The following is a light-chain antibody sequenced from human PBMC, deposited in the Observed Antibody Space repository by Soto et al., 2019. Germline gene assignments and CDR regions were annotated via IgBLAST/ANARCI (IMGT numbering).Light chain of an antibody. Sequence: DIQMTQSPSTLSASVGDRVTITCRASQSISSWLAWYQQKPGKAPKLLIYDASSLESGVPSRFSGSGSGTEFTLTISSPPPDDFATYYCQQYNSYRWTFGQGTKVEIK. J-gene: IGKJ1*01. V-gene: IGKV1-5*01. CDR2: DAS. CDR1: QSISSW. CDR3: QQYNSYRWT.